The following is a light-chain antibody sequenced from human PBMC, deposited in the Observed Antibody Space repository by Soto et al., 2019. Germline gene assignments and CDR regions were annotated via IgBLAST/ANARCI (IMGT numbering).Light chain of an antibody. Sequence: EVVLTQSPGTVSLSPGERATLSCRASQSVTNNYLAWYQQKAGQAPRLLIYAASSRATGIPDRFSGSGSGTDFTLSISRLEPEDFAVYDCLQYGNSITWTFGQGTKVEIK. V-gene: IGKV3-20*01. CDR1: QSVTNNY. CDR3: LQYGNSITWT. CDR2: AAS. J-gene: IGKJ1*01.